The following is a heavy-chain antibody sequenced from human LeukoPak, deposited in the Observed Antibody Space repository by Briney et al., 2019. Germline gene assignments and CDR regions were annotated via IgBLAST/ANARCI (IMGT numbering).Heavy chain of an antibody. CDR1: GGSFTSYY. CDR3: ARRRITIFGMDV. J-gene: IGHJ6*02. V-gene: IGHV4-59*08. CDR2: IYYSGAT. Sequence: SETLSLTCEVNGGSFTSYYWNWIRQPPGKGLEFIGFIYYSGATNYNPSLKSRVTMSVDTSKNQLSLKLSSVTAADTAVYYCARRRITIFGMDVWGQGTTVTISS. D-gene: IGHD3-3*01.